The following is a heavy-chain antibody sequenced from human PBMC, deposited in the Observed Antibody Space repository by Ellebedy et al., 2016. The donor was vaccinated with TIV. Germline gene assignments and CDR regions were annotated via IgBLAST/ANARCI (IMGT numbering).Heavy chain of an antibody. CDR3: ARDPMGDWRGMDV. J-gene: IGHJ6*02. V-gene: IGHV6-1*01. CDR1: GDSVSINNVA. D-gene: IGHD3-10*01. CDR2: TYYRSKWYI. Sequence: MPSETLSLTCAISGDSVSINNVAWSWVRQSPSRGLEWLVRTYYRSKWYIDYAVSMKGRISFNPDTINNHVSLQLASVTPDDTGVYYCARDPMGDWRGMDVWGQGTTVTVSS.